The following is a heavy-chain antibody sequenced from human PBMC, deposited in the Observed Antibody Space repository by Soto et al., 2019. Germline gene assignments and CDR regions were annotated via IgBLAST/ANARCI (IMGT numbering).Heavy chain of an antibody. J-gene: IGHJ4*02. CDR3: ARESIGTRPYYFDF. CDR2: ISSSSSYI. CDR1: GFTFSDYS. D-gene: IGHD2-2*01. Sequence: GGSLRLSCAASGFTFSDYSMDWVRQAPGKGLEWVSSISSSSSYIYYADSLKGRFTISRDNAKNSLYLQMNSLRAEDTAVYYCARESIGTRPYYFDFWGPGTLVTVYS. V-gene: IGHV3-21*01.